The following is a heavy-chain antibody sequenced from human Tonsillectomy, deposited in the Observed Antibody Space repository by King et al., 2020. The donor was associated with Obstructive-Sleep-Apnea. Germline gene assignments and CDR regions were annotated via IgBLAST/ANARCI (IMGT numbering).Heavy chain of an antibody. CDR1: GGSISSYY. V-gene: IGHV4-59*01. J-gene: IGHJ4*02. Sequence: QLQESGPGLVKPSETLSLTCTVSGGSISSYYWSWIRQHPGKGLEWIGYFYYSGSTNYNPSLKSRVTISVDTSKNQFSLKLSSVTAADSAVYYCARGPVGQWLVLDYWGQGTLVTVSS. D-gene: IGHD6-19*01. CDR2: FYYSGST. CDR3: ARGPVGQWLVLDY.